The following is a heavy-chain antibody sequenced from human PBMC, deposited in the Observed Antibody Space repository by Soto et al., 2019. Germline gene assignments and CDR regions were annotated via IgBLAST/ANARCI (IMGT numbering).Heavy chain of an antibody. CDR1: VFTFNIYA. CDR3: AREDDYGYRSINYGLDV. D-gene: IGHD4-17*01. Sequence: WGSLRISCASSVFTFNIYALHWVRQAPGKGLEWVAVISFDGTKKYYSDSVKGRFTISRDNLKNTLYLQMNNLRVEDAALYFCAREDDYGYRSINYGLDVWGQGTTVTVSS. V-gene: IGHV3-30-3*01. CDR2: ISFDGTKK. J-gene: IGHJ6*01.